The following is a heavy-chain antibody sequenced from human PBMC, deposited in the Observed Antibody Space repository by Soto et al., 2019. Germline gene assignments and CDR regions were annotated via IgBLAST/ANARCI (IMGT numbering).Heavy chain of an antibody. J-gene: IGHJ4*02. CDR1: GFTFSSYA. Sequence: GGSLRLSCAASGFTFSSYAMHWVRQAPGKGLEWVAVISYDGSNKYYADSVKGRFTISRDNSKNTLYLQMNSLRAEDTAVYYCARDISRYYYDSSGYPVDYWGQGTLVTVSS. D-gene: IGHD3-22*01. V-gene: IGHV3-30-3*01. CDR3: ARDISRYYYDSSGYPVDY. CDR2: ISYDGSNK.